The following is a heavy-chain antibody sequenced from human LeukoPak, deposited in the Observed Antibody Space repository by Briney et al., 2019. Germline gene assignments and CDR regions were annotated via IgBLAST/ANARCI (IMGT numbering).Heavy chain of an antibody. D-gene: IGHD1-26*01. CDR3: ARNFRGSSNYYGMDI. V-gene: IGHV3-9*01. J-gene: IGHJ6*02. Sequence: GGSLRLSCASAGFIFDDYAKHWVRQAPGKGLEWVSGISWNSGRIDYGDSVKGRFTTSRDNAKNSLYLQMNSLRAEDTALYFCARNFRGSSNYYGMDIWGQGTTVTVSS. CDR2: ISWNSGRI. CDR1: GFIFDDYA.